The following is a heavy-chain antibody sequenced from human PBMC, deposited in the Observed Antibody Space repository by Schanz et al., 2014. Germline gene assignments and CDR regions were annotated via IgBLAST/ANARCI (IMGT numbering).Heavy chain of an antibody. CDR1: GDTFSKYN. CDR2: IMPLRGIG. Sequence: QVQLVQSGPEVKKPGSSVKVSCQAFGDTFSKYNIMWVRQVPGQGLEWLGRIMPLRGIGNNAWKFQDRLTITADKSMNITYMELSSLGTEDTAVYYCTRLRRADPNGFDVWVQGTTVTVS. CDR3: TRLRRADPNGFDV. V-gene: IGHV1-69*02. J-gene: IGHJ6*02. D-gene: IGHD6-19*01.